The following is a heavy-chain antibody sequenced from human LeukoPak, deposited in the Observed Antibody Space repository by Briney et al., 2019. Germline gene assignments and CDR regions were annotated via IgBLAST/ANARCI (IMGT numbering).Heavy chain of an antibody. J-gene: IGHJ4*02. D-gene: IGHD2-2*01. CDR1: GGSISSHY. Sequence: SETLSLTCTVSGGSISSHYWNWIRQPPGKGLEWIGYIYYSGSTNYNPSLKSRVTISVDTSKNQFSLKLSSVTAADTAVYYCARGGGILGYCSSTSCYPTAYFDYWGQGTLVTVSS. V-gene: IGHV4-59*11. CDR3: ARGGGILGYCSSTSCYPTAYFDY. CDR2: IYYSGST.